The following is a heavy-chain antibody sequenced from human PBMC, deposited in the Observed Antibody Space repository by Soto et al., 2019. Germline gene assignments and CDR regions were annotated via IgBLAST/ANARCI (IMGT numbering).Heavy chain of an antibody. J-gene: IGHJ4*02. V-gene: IGHV5-51*01. CDR3: ASKERYCSGGSCPAV. CDR1: GYTFTDYW. D-gene: IGHD2-15*01. Sequence: GESLKISCKGSGYTFTDYWIGWVRQLPGKGLEWMGIIYPGDSDTRYSPSFQGHVTITVDKSTSTAYLQWNTLKASDTAMYYCASKERYCSGGSCPAVWGQGTLVTVSS. CDR2: IYPGDSDT.